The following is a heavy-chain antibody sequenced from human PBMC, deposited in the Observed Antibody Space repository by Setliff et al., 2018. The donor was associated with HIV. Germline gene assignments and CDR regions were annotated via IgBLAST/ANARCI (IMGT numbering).Heavy chain of an antibody. D-gene: IGHD3-22*01. J-gene: IGHJ4*02. Sequence: SETLSLTCTVSGGSISNSVFYWGWIRQSPGKGLEWIGSIYYRGATYYNPTLQSRVTISADTSKNQFYLKLTSVTAADTAIYYCARPYDSLYGWGQGVLVTVSS. V-gene: IGHV4-39*01. CDR2: IYYRGAT. CDR3: ARPYDSLYG. CDR1: GGSISNSVFY.